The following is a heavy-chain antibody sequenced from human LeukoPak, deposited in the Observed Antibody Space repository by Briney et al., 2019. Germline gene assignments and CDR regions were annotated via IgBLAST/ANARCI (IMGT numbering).Heavy chain of an antibody. CDR3: AGSSGYYYYYGMDV. J-gene: IGHJ6*02. V-gene: IGHV3-7*01. CDR1: GFTFSNYW. CDR2: LEEDGSGK. Sequence: GGSLRLSCAASGFTFSNYWMSWVRQAPGKGLEWVANLEEDGSGKYYVDSVKGRFTISRDNSKNTLYLQMNSLRAEDTAVYYCAGSSGYYYYYGMDVWGQGTTVTVSS. D-gene: IGHD6-19*01.